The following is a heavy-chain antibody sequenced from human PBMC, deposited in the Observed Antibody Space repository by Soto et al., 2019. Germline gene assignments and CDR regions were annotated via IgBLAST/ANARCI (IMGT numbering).Heavy chain of an antibody. CDR1: GFDFTNYA. J-gene: IGHJ4*02. CDR2: ISGSGDRA. V-gene: IGHV3-23*01. CDR3: AKDRRISGSYPAFDH. D-gene: IGHD1-26*01. Sequence: GGSLRLSCAASGFDFTNYAMSWVRQAPGKGLEWVSGISGSGDRAFYAESVKGRFTISRDNSKKTLYLQMNSLRAEDTAVYYCAKDRRISGSYPAFDHWGQGILVTVSS.